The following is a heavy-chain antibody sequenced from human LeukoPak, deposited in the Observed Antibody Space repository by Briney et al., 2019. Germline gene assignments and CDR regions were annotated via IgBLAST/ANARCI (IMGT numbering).Heavy chain of an antibody. D-gene: IGHD4-17*01. Sequence: GRSLRLSCEASGFTFSSYGIHWVRQAPGKGLEWVAVISYDGSNKYYADSVKGRLTISRDNSKNTLYLQMNSLRAEDTAVYYCAKDTHMTTVTPNFDYWGQGTLVTVSS. CDR3: AKDTHMTTVTPNFDY. CDR2: ISYDGSNK. J-gene: IGHJ4*02. CDR1: GFTFSSYG. V-gene: IGHV3-30*18.